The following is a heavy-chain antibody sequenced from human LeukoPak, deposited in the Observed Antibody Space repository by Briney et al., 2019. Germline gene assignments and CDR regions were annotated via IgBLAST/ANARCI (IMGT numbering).Heavy chain of an antibody. J-gene: IGHJ4*02. CDR1: GGSFSGYY. CDR3: ARRPGD. D-gene: IGHD3-10*01. Sequence: PSETLSLTCAVYGGSFSGYYWSWIRQPPGKGLEWIGEINHSGSTNYNPSLKSRVTISVDTSKNQFSLKLSSVTAADTAVYYCARRPGDGGQGTLSPSPQ. V-gene: IGHV4-34*01. CDR2: INHSGST.